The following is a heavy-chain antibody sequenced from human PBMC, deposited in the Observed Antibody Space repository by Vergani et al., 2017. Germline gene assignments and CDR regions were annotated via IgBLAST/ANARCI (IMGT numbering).Heavy chain of an antibody. Sequence: QVQLQESGPGLVKPSETLSLTCTVSGGSISSYYWSWIRQPPGKGLEWIGYIYYSGSTNYNPSLKSRVTISVDTSKNQFSLKLSSVTAADTAVYYCARDNTYYVSGSSGWFDPWGQGTLVTVSS. V-gene: IGHV4-59*01. D-gene: IGHD3-10*01. CDR2: IYYSGST. CDR3: ARDNTYYVSGSSGWFDP. CDR1: GGSISSYY. J-gene: IGHJ5*02.